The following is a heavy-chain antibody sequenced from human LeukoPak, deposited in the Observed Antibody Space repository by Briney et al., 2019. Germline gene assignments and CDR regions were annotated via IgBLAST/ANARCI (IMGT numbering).Heavy chain of an antibody. CDR2: ISSSSSYI. D-gene: IGHD3-22*01. J-gene: IGHJ4*02. V-gene: IGHV3-21*01. Sequence: GGSLRLSCAVSGFTFSNYWMNWVRQAPGKGLEWVSSISSSSSYIYYADSAKGRFTISRDNAKNSLYLQMNSLRAADTAVYYCAREGTRYYYDSSGYYFDYWGQGTLVTVSS. CDR3: AREGTRYYYDSSGYYFDY. CDR1: GFTFSNYW.